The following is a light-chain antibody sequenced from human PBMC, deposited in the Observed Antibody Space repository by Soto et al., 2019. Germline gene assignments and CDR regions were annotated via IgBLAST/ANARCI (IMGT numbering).Light chain of an antibody. CDR2: LAS. CDR3: LQAAQSPLT. V-gene: IGKV2-28*01. J-gene: IGKJ5*01. CDR1: QSLLQSNGNNH. Sequence: DLVLTQSPLSLPVTPGEPASISCRSSQSLLQSNGNNHVDWYLQRPGQSPQLLLYLASSRASGVPDMFSGSGSGTEFSLEISRVDAEDVGVYYCLQAAQSPLTFGQGTRLEIK.